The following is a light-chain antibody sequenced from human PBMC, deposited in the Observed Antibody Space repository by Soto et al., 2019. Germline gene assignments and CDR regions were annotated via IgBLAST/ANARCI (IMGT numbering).Light chain of an antibody. CDR2: DAS. Sequence: DILLTQSPASLSSSPGERAALSCRARQSVSSYLAWYQQKPGKAPKLLIYDASNMAPGVPVRFSGSGSGTDFTLTISSLEPEDFAIYYCQQRCNWPSTFGGGTKVEVK. V-gene: IGKV3-11*01. CDR3: QQRCNWPST. CDR1: QSVSSY. J-gene: IGKJ4*01.